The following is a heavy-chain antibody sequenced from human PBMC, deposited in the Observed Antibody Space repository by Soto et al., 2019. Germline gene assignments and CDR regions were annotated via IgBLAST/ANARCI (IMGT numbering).Heavy chain of an antibody. CDR3: ARRAARPPGLFDP. Sequence: QLQLQESGPGLVKPSETLSLTCTVSGGSISSSSYYWGWIRQPPGKGLEWIGSNYYSGSTYYNPSFKSRVTISVDTSKNQFSLKLSSVTAADTAVYYCARRAARPPGLFDPWGQGTLVTVSS. V-gene: IGHV4-39*01. J-gene: IGHJ5*02. D-gene: IGHD6-6*01. CDR1: GGSISSSSYY. CDR2: NYYSGST.